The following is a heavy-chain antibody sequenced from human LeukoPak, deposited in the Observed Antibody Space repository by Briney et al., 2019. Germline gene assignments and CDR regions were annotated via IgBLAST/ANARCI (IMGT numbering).Heavy chain of an antibody. CDR2: INPSGGST. D-gene: IGHD6-13*01. CDR3: ARGPLGRSSSWYYFDY. V-gene: IGHV1-46*01. J-gene: IGHJ4*02. CDR1: GYTFTSYY. Sequence: GESLKISCKGSGYTFTSYYMHWVRQAPGQGLEWMGIINPSGGSTSYAQKFRGRVTMTRDTSTSTVYMELSSLRSEDTAVYYCARGPLGRSSSWYYFDYWGQGTLVTVSS.